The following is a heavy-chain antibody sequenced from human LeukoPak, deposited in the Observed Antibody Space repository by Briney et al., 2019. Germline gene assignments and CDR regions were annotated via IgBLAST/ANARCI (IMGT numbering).Heavy chain of an antibody. CDR3: ARDRGGWDAFDI. CDR1: GYTFTGYH. Sequence: ASVKVSCKASGYTFTGYHMHWVRQAPGQGLEWMGWINPNSGGTNYAQKFQGRVTMTRDTSITTAYMELSRLRSDDTAVYYCARDRGGWDAFDIWGQGTMVTVSS. CDR2: INPNSGGT. D-gene: IGHD3-16*01. J-gene: IGHJ3*02. V-gene: IGHV1-2*02.